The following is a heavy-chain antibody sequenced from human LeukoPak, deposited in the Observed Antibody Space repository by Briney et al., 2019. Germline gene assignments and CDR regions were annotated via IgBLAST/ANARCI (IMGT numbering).Heavy chain of an antibody. CDR3: ARSMVVRGVMGNYFDP. CDR1: GYTFTSYY. J-gene: IGHJ5*02. Sequence: GASVKVSCKASGYTFTSYYMYWVRQAPGQGLEWMGIINPSGGSTSYAQKFQGRVTMTRDTSTSTVYMELSSLRYEDTAVYYCARSMVVRGVMGNYFDPWGQGTLVTVSS. D-gene: IGHD3-10*01. CDR2: INPSGGST. V-gene: IGHV1-46*01.